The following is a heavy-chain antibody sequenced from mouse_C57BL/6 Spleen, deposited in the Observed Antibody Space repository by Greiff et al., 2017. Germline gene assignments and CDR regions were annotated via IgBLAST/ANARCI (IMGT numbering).Heavy chain of an antibody. D-gene: IGHD2-5*01. CDR3: AIQAYYSNYNVWFAY. V-gene: IGHV1-74*01. Sequence: VQLQQPGAELVKPGASVKVSCKASGYTFTSYWMHWVKQRPGQGLEWIGRIHPSDSDTNYNQKFKGKATLTVDNSSSTAYMQLSSLTSEDSAVYYWAIQAYYSNYNVWFAYWGQGALVTVSA. CDR2: IHPSDSDT. J-gene: IGHJ3*01. CDR1: GYTFTSYW.